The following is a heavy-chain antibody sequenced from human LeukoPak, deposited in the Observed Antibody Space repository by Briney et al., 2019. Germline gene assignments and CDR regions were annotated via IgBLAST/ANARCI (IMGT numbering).Heavy chain of an antibody. D-gene: IGHD1-26*01. CDR3: ARDGRFPPEVLPRYFDH. V-gene: IGHV4-61*02. CDR2: IYTSEST. CDR1: GGSISSSNYY. Sequence: SQTLSLTCSVSGGSISSSNYYWSWIRQPAGKGLEWIGRIYTSESTNYNPSLKSRVTISVDTSRNQFSLKLSSVTAADTAVYYCARDGRFPPEVLPRYFDHWGQGTLVTVSS. J-gene: IGHJ4*02.